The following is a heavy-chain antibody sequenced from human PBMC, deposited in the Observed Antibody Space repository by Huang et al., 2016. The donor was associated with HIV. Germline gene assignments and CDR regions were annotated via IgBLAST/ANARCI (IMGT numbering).Heavy chain of an antibody. D-gene: IGHD3-10*01. CDR2: GSANRCDI. CDR1: GFTFTNYG. Sequence: QVQLVQSGAEVKRPGASLKVSCKTSGFTFTNYGFSWVRQAPGQGLEWLGWGSANRCDINYEVKFEGRVSMTTDTTAGTAYMELRRLTSDDTATYYCVRESLYFGDFLFDHWGQGTPVTVSA. V-gene: IGHV1-18*04. CDR3: VRESLYFGDFLFDH. J-gene: IGHJ4*02.